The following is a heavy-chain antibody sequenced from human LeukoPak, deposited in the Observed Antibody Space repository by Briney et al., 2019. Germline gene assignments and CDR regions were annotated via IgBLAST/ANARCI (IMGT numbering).Heavy chain of an antibody. Sequence: GGSLRLSCAASGFTFSGYSMNWVRQAPGKGLEWVSSISSSSSYIYYADSVKGRFTISRDNAENSLYLQMNSLRAEDTAVYYCAPVGIFGGIVDYWGQGTLVTVPS. V-gene: IGHV3-21*01. J-gene: IGHJ4*02. CDR1: GFTFSGYS. CDR3: APVGIFGGIVDY. CDR2: ISSSSSYI. D-gene: IGHD3-3*01.